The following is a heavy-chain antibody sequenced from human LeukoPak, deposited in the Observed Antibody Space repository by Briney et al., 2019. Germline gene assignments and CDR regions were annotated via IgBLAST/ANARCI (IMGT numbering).Heavy chain of an antibody. Sequence: SETLSLTYAVYGGSFSGYYWSWIRQPPGKGLEWIGEINHSGSTNYNPSLKSRVTISVDTSKNQFSLKLSSVTAADTAVYYCARVGPLRRITFGGVILNWFDPWGQGTLVTVSS. CDR3: ARVGPLRRITFGGVILNWFDP. CDR2: INHSGST. D-gene: IGHD3-16*01. CDR1: GGSFSGYY. J-gene: IGHJ5*02. V-gene: IGHV4-34*01.